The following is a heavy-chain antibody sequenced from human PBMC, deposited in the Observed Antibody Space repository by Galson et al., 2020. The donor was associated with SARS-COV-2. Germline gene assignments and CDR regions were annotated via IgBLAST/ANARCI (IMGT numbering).Heavy chain of an antibody. D-gene: IGHD1-1*01. CDR3: AREVNERWFDP. J-gene: IGHJ5*02. CDR2: IGSSSSTI. CDR1: GFIFSSYS. Sequence: SCAASGFIFSSYSMNWVRQAPGKGLEWVSYIGSSSSTIYYADSVKGRFTISRDNAKNSLYLQMNSLRAEDTAVYYCAREVNERWFDPWGQGTLVTVSS. V-gene: IGHV3-48*01.